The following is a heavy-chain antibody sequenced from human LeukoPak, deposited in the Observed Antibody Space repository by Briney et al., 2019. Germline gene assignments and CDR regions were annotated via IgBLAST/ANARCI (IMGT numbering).Heavy chain of an antibody. CDR3: ARISLVRGVALDY. CDR1: GFTFSSYE. D-gene: IGHD3-10*01. V-gene: IGHV3-48*03. J-gene: IGHJ4*02. Sequence: PGGSLRLSCAASGFTFSSYEMNWVRQAPGKGLEWVSYISSSGSTIYYADSVKGRFTISRDNAKNSLYLQMNSLRAEDTAVYYCARISLVRGVALDYWGQGTLVTVSS. CDR2: ISSSGSTI.